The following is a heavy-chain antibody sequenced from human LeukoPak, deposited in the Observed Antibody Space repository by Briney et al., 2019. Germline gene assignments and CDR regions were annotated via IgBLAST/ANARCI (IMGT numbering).Heavy chain of an antibody. D-gene: IGHD3-22*01. CDR2: LSGTGEST. V-gene: IGHV3-23*01. Sequence: PGGSLRLSCAASGFNFDIYAMTWVRQAPGRGLEWVSSLSGTGESTSYADSVKGRFTISRDNSKNTLYLQMNSLRVDDTAVYYCAKGGRAVVSTFDYWGQGTLVTVSS. J-gene: IGHJ4*02. CDR3: AKGGRAVVSTFDY. CDR1: GFNFDIYA.